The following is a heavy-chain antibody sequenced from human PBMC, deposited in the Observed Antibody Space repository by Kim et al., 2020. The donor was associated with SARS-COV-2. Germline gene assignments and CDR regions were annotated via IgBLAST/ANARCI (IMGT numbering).Heavy chain of an antibody. CDR2: INPSGGST. J-gene: IGHJ5*02. CDR1: GYTFTSYY. V-gene: IGHV1-46*01. D-gene: IGHD6-6*01. CDR3: ANHGSGSSSSGWFDP. Sequence: ASVKVSCKASGYTFTSYYMHWVRQAPGQGLEWMGIINPSGGSTSYAQKFQGRVTMTRDTSTSTVYMELSSLRSEDTAVYYCANHGSGSSSSGWFDPWGQGTLVTVSS.